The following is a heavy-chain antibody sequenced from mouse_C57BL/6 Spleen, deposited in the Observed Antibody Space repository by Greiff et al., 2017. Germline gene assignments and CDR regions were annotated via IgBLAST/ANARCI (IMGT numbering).Heavy chain of an antibody. J-gene: IGHJ3*01. V-gene: IGHV1-80*01. CDR2: IYPGDGDT. CDR1: GYAFSSYW. CDR3: ARRVYGSREVAWFAY. Sequence: QVQLQQSGAELVKPGASVKISCKASGYAFSSYWMNWVKQRPGKGLEWIGQIYPGDGDTNYNGKFKGKATLTADKSSSTAYMQLSSLTSEDSAVYFCARRVYGSREVAWFAYWGQGTLVTVSA. D-gene: IGHD1-1*01.